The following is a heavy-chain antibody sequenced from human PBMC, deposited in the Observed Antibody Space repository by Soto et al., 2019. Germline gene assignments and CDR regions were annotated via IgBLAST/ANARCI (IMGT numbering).Heavy chain of an antibody. V-gene: IGHV1-18*01. CDR1: GYTFTSYA. CDR3: RRDGAAGGPAEFGY. J-gene: IGHJ4*02. Sequence: QAQLVQSGAEVKKTGASVKVSCKASGYTFTSYAITWARQAPGQGLVWMGRISGYNGNTNHAQKLQDRVPMTTDTSASTAYMEVRSTRSDDTAVSYCRRDGAAGGPAEFGYWGQGTLVTVSS. CDR2: ISGYNGNT. D-gene: IGHD2-15*01.